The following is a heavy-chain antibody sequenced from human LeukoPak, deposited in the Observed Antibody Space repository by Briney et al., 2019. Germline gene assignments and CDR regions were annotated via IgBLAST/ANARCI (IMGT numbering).Heavy chain of an antibody. Sequence: GGSLRLSCAASGFTFSSYWMSWVRQAPGKGLEWVAHIKQDGSEKYYVDSLKGRFTISRGNAKNSLYLQMNSLGAEDTAVYYCARRQCSSISCYYAFDIWGQGTMVTVSS. V-gene: IGHV3-7*01. D-gene: IGHD2-2*01. CDR2: IKQDGSEK. CDR1: GFTFSSYW. J-gene: IGHJ3*02. CDR3: ARRQCSSISCYYAFDI.